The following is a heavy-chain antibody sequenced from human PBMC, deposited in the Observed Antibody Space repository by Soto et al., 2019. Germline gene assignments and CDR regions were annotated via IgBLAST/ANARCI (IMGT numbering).Heavy chain of an antibody. V-gene: IGHV3-11*03. Sequence: GGSLRLSCVASGFIFGDYYMNWIRQSPGKGLEWLSYISSSGSDAKSADSLKGRFSISRDNAKNSVYLQMNSLRAEDTAVYYCARLSGYCTRTSRYTGGFFDSWGQGTLVTVSS. CDR1: GFIFGDYY. CDR3: ARLSGYCTRTSRYTGGFFDS. J-gene: IGHJ4*02. CDR2: ISSSGSDA. D-gene: IGHD2-2*02.